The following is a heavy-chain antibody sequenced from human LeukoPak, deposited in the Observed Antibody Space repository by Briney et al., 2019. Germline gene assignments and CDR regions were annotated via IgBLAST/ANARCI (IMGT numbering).Heavy chain of an antibody. V-gene: IGHV3-15*01. CDR1: GFTFSNSL. CDR3: TTRLRSPR. Sequence: GGALGLSCAASGFTFSNSLMSWVRQAPGEGVGLVGRIKRKTDGGTTHYAAPVKGRVTITRDDSKNTLYLQMNSLKTEDTAVYYCTTRLRSPRWGQGTLVTVSS. D-gene: IGHD4-17*01. J-gene: IGHJ4*02. CDR2: IKRKTDGGTT.